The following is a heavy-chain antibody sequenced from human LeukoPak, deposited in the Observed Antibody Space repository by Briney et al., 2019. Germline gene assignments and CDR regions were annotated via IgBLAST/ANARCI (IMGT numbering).Heavy chain of an antibody. D-gene: IGHD3-10*01. CDR1: GYTFTGYY. CDR3: ARGLKLGLLWFGELHSVGDY. Sequence: ASVKVSCKASGYTFTGYYMHWVRQAPGQGLEWMGWINPNSGNTGYAQKFQGRVTMTRNTSISTAYMELSSLRSEDTAVYYCARGLKLGLLWFGELHSVGDYWGQGTLVTVSS. CDR2: INPNSGNT. V-gene: IGHV1-8*02. J-gene: IGHJ4*02.